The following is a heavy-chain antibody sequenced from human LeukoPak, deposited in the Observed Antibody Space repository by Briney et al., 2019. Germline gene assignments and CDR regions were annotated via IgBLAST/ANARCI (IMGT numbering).Heavy chain of an antibody. CDR1: GYTLTSYG. J-gene: IGHJ4*02. CDR3: ARHGIAVVDY. D-gene: IGHD6-19*01. Sequence: ASVKVSCKASGYTLTSYGISWVRQAPGQGLEWMGWISVYNGDTNYAQKFQGRVTMTTDTSTSTAYMELRSLRSDDTAVYYCARHGIAVVDYWGQGTLVTVSS. V-gene: IGHV1-18*01. CDR2: ISVYNGDT.